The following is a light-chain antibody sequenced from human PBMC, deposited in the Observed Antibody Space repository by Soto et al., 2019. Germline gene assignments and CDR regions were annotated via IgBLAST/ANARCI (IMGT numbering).Light chain of an antibody. CDR1: NIETKS. CDR3: QVWGRSYVV. Sequence: SYELTQPPSVSVAPGRTARITCGGDNIETKSVHWYQQTPGRAPVLVISYDGDRPSGIPGRFSGSNSGNTATLTISGVDAGDEADYYCQVWGRSYVVFGGGTKLTVL. V-gene: IGLV3-21*04. CDR2: YDG. J-gene: IGLJ2*01.